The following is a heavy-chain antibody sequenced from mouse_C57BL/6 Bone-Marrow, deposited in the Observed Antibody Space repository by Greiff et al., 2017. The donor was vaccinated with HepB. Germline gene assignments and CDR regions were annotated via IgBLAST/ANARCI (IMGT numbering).Heavy chain of an antibody. CDR3: ARKGGY. Sequence: VQLQESGPELVKPGASVKISCKASGYAFSSSWMNWVKQRPGKGLEWIGRIYPGDGDTNYNGKFKGKATLTADKSSSTAYMQLSSLTSEDSAVYFCARKGGYWGQGTTLTVSS. J-gene: IGHJ2*01. CDR2: IYPGDGDT. CDR1: GYAFSSSW. V-gene: IGHV1-82*01.